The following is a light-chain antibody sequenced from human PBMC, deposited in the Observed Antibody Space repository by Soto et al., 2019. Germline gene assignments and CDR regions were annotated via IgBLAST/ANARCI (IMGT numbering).Light chain of an antibody. CDR1: RDISTY. CDR2: SAS. CDR3: QQSFNVPLT. Sequence: DIPMTQSPSSLSASVGDRVTIACRAGRDISTYLNWYQHKPGKAPKLLIFSASTLQTGVPPRFSGSGFGTDFTLTINSLQPEDFATYFCQQSFNVPLTFGGGTKVEIK. V-gene: IGKV1-39*01. J-gene: IGKJ4*01.